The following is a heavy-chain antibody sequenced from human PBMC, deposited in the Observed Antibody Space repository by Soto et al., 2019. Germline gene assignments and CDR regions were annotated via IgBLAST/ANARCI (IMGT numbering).Heavy chain of an antibody. CDR2: IKSKTDGGTT. V-gene: IGHV3-15*01. CDR1: GFTFSNAW. Sequence: PGGSLRLSCAASGFTFSNAWMSWVRQAPGKGLEWVGRIKSKTDGGTTDYAAPVKGRFTISRDDSKNTLYLQMNSLKTEDTAVYYCTTGVISYYYDSSGYSGAFDIWGQGTMVTVSS. D-gene: IGHD3-22*01. CDR3: TTGVISYYYDSSGYSGAFDI. J-gene: IGHJ3*02.